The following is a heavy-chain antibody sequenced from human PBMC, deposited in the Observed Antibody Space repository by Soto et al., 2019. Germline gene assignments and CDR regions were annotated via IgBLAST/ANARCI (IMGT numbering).Heavy chain of an antibody. CDR1: GFTFSSYS. CDR3: XXARREDYGEGWFDP. D-gene: IGHD4-17*01. J-gene: IGHJ5*02. V-gene: IGHV3-21*01. CDR2: ISSSSSYI. Sequence: EVQLVESGGGLVKPGGSLRLSCAASGFTFSSYSMNWVRQAPGKGLEWVSSISSSSSYIYYADSVKGRFTISRDNAKNSLYLQMNSLRAEDTAVYXXXXARREDYGEGWFDPWGQGTLVTVSS.